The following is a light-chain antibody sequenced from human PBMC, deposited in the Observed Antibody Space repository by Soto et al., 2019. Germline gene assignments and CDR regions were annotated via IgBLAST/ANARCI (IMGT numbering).Light chain of an antibody. CDR1: QTISSSY. J-gene: IGKJ2*01. CDR2: GAS. V-gene: IGKV3-20*01. Sequence: EIVLTQSPDTLSLSPGERATLSCRVSQTISSSYLAWYQQKPGQAPRLLIYGASSRATAIPDRFSGSGSGTDFTLTISRLEPEDLAVYYCQQYSSSPPLYTFGKGTKLEIK. CDR3: QQYSSSPPLYT.